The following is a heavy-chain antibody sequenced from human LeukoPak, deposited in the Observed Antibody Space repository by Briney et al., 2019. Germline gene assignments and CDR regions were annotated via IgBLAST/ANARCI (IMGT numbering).Heavy chain of an antibody. CDR2: IIPIFGTA. J-gene: IGHJ3*02. CDR3: ARIGSYLNYGGAFDI. Sequence: SVKVSCKASGGTFSSYAISWVRQAPGQGLEWMGGIIPIFGTANYPQKFQGRVTITTDESTSTAYMELSSLRSEDTAVYYCARIGSYLNYGGAFDIWGQGAMVTVSS. CDR1: GGTFSSYA. D-gene: IGHD1-7*01. V-gene: IGHV1-69*05.